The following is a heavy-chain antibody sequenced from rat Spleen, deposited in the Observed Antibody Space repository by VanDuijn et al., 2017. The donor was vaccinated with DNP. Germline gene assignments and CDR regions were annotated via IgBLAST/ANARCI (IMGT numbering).Heavy chain of an antibody. CDR3: ARGSTSIYWYFDF. D-gene: IGHD1-2*01. CDR2: ISYDGGST. J-gene: IGHJ1*01. Sequence: EVQLVESGGGLVQPGRSLKLSCAASGFTFSDYYMAWVRQAPTKGLEWVAYISYDGGSTNYGDSVKGRFTISRDDAKGSLYLQMNSLKSEETATYYCARGSTSIYWYFDFWGPGTMVTVSS. CDR1: GFTFSDYY. V-gene: IGHV5-20*01.